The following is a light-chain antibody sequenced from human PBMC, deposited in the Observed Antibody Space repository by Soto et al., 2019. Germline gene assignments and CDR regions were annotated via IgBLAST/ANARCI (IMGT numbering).Light chain of an antibody. V-gene: IGKV3-11*01. Sequence: EIVLTQSPATLSLSPGKRASLSCRASQSVSSYLAWYQQKPGQAPRLLIYDASNRATGIPARFSGSGSGTDFTLTISSLAPEDFAVYYCQQRSNWPGTFGQGTKVDIK. CDR3: QQRSNWPGT. J-gene: IGKJ1*01. CDR1: QSVSSY. CDR2: DAS.